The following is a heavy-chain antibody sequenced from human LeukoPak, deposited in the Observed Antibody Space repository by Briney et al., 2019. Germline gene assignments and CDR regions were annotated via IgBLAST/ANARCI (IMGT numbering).Heavy chain of an antibody. D-gene: IGHD3-22*01. CDR2: INHSGST. V-gene: IGHV4-34*01. CDR3: ARGGLVVIIDY. CDR1: GGSFSGYY. J-gene: IGHJ4*02. Sequence: SETLSLTCAVYGGSFSGYYWSWIRQPPGKGLEWIGEINHSGSTNYNPSLKSRVTISVDTSKNQFSLKLSSVTAADTAVYYCARGGLVVIIDYWGQGTLVTVSS.